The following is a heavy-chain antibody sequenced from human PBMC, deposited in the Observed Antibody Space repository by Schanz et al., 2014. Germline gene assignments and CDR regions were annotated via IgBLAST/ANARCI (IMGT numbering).Heavy chain of an antibody. CDR2: LSGSGGST. Sequence: EVQLLESGGGLVQPGGSLRLSCAASGFTFSSYAMSWVRQAPGKGLEWVSALSGSGGSTYYADSVKGRFTVFRDNSKRTLYLQMNSLRAEDTAVYYCAIIGVMVAVAGTRADYWGQGTQXTVSS. J-gene: IGHJ4*02. V-gene: IGHV3-23*01. D-gene: IGHD6-19*01. CDR1: GFTFSSYA. CDR3: AIIGVMVAVAGTRADY.